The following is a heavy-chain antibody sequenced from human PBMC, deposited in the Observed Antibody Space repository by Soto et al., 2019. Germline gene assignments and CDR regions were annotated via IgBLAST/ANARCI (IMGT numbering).Heavy chain of an antibody. V-gene: IGHV3-23*01. CDR2: ISGSGGRS. CDR3: AKAYFVWSSEQPYYFDY. Sequence: PGGSLGLSCAASGFTFSNYVMTWVRQGPGKGLEWVSGISGSGGRSYYADSVKGRFTISRDNSKSTLYLQMNSLRAEDTAVYYCAKAYFVWSSEQPYYFDYWGQGTLVTVSS. D-gene: IGHD3-16*01. CDR1: GFTFSNYV. J-gene: IGHJ4*02.